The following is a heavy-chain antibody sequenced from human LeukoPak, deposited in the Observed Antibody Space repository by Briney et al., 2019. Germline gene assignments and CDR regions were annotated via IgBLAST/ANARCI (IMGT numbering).Heavy chain of an antibody. J-gene: IGHJ4*02. D-gene: IGHD2-15*01. CDR1: GGSISSSSYY. CDR2: IYYSGST. CDR3: ARGVVVAATIDY. V-gene: IGHV4-39*01. Sequence: PSETLSLTCTVSGGSISSSSYYWGWIRQPPGTGLEWIGSIYYSGSTYYNPSLKSRVTISVDTSKNQFSLKLSSVTAADTAVYYCARGVVVAATIDYWGQGTLVTVSS.